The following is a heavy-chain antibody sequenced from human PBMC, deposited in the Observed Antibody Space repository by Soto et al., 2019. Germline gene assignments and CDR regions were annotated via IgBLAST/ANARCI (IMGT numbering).Heavy chain of an antibody. V-gene: IGHV3-74*01. CDR1: GFTFSSYW. J-gene: IGHJ3*02. CDR2: INSDGSVT. CDR3: ARPFYYDILTGYGAFDI. D-gene: IGHD3-9*01. Sequence: EVYLVESGGGLVQPGGSLRLSCAASGFTFSSYWMHWVRQAPGKGLVWVSRINSDGSVTSYAGSVRGRFTISRDNAKNTLYMQMNSLRAEDTAIYYCARPFYYDILTGYGAFDIWGQGTVVTVSS.